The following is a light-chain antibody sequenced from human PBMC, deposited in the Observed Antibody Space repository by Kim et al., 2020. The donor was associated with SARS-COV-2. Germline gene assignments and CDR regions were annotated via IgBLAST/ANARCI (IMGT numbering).Light chain of an antibody. V-gene: IGLV4-60*03. CDR2: FEGSGSY. Sequence: SSVKLTCTLSSGHSSYIIAWHQQQPGKAPRYLMKFEGSGSYNKGSGVPDRFSGSSSGADRYLTISNLQSEDEADYYCETWDSNTRVFGGGTQLTVL. CDR1: SGHSSYI. J-gene: IGLJ3*02. CDR3: ETWDSNTRV.